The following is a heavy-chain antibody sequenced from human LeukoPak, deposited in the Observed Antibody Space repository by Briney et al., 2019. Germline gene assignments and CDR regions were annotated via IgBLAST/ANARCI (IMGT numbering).Heavy chain of an antibody. V-gene: IGHV3-7*01. J-gene: IGHJ4*02. D-gene: IGHD6-13*01. CDR1: GFTFTTYW. CDR3: AREGIGIAAAGIDY. CDR2: IKQDGSEK. Sequence: GGSLTLSCATSGFTFTTYWMNWVRQAPGKGLEWVANIKQDGSEKYYVDSVKGRFTISRDNAKSSLYLQMNSLRADDTAVYYCAREGIGIAAAGIDYWGQGTLVTVSS.